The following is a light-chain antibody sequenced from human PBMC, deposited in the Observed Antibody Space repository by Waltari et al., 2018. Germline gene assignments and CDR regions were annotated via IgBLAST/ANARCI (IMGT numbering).Light chain of an antibody. CDR1: SSDVGGYDY. J-gene: IGLJ1*01. CDR2: DVN. V-gene: IGLV2-14*03. Sequence: QSALTQPASVSGSPGPSITISCTGTSSDVGGYDYVSWYQQHSGKAPKVIIYDVNKRPSGVSDRFSGSKSGNTASLTISGLQAEDEAEYHCTSYTSSDTFYVFGTGTKVTVL. CDR3: TSYTSSDTFYV.